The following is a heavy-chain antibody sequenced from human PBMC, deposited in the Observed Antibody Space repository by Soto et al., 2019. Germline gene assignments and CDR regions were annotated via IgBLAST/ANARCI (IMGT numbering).Heavy chain of an antibody. CDR1: GFPFNNAW. CDR3: TTDSRTTLPEIRFDY. V-gene: IGHV3-15*07. CDR2: VKSKDDGGSG. J-gene: IGHJ4*01. Sequence: GGSLRLSCAASGFPFNNAWINWVRQVPGKGLEWVGRVKSKDDGGSGDYAAPVKGRFVVSRDDSKDIVYLQMNSLKIEDTGVYYCTTDSRTTLPEIRFDYWGHGTQVTVSS. D-gene: IGHD1-26*01.